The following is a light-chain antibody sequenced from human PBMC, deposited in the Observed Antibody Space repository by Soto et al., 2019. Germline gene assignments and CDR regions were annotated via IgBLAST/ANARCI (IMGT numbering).Light chain of an antibody. J-gene: IGKJ4*01. CDR2: DAS. Sequence: DVQMTQSSSSLSASVGDRVIITCRANQSIANFLNWFQQRPGEAPKLLISDASHLEVGVPSRFSGSGSGTDFVLTISHLQSEDYATYFCQQYEYLPLTFGGGTRV. V-gene: IGKV1-33*01. CDR1: QSIANF. CDR3: QQYEYLPLT.